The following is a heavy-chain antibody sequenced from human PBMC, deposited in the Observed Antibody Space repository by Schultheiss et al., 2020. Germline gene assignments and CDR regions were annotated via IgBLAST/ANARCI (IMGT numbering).Heavy chain of an antibody. CDR3: ARDKAYSNFPN. J-gene: IGHJ4*02. V-gene: IGHV1-3*01. CDR1: GYTFTSYA. CDR2: INAGNGNT. D-gene: IGHD4-11*01. Sequence: ASVKVSCKASGYTFTSYAMHWVRQAPGQRLEWMGWINAGNGNTKYSQKFQGRVTITADKATSTAYMDLSSLRSEDTAIYYCARDKAYSNFPNWGQGTLVTVSS.